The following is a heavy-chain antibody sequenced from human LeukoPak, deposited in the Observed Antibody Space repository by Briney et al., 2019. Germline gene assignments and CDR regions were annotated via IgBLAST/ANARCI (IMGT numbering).Heavy chain of an antibody. D-gene: IGHD6-19*01. CDR3: AMHSSGWYSARFDY. V-gene: IGHV1-18*01. CDR1: GYTFTSYG. Sequence: GASVKVSCKASGYTFTSYGISWVRQPPGQGLEWMGWTSAYNGNTNYAQKLQGRVTMTTDTSTSTAYMEVRRLRSDDTAVYYCAMHSSGWYSARFDYWGEGTLVTVSS. J-gene: IGHJ4*02. CDR2: TSAYNGNT.